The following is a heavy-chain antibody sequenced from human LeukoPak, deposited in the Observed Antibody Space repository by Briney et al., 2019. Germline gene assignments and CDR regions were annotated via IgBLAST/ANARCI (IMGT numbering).Heavy chain of an antibody. CDR2: IIPIFGTA. CDR3: ARAPSNVLLWFGELLDLDY. CDR1: GGTFSSYA. Sequence: ASVKVSCKASGGTFSSYAISWVRQAPGQGLEWMGGIIPIFGTANYAQKLQGRVTMTTDTSTSTAYMELRSLRSDDTAVYYCARAPSNVLLWFGELLDLDYWGQGTLVTVSS. D-gene: IGHD3-10*01. J-gene: IGHJ4*02. V-gene: IGHV1-69*05.